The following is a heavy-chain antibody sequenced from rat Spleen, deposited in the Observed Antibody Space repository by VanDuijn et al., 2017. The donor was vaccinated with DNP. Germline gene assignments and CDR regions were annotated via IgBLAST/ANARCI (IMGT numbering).Heavy chain of an antibody. J-gene: IGHJ3*01. CDR3: ARDQWFAY. Sequence: EVQLVESGGDLVQPGRSLKLSCVASGFTFNNYWMTWIRQVPGKGLEWVASITSSGGSTYYPDSVKGRFTISRDNAKNTLYLQMNSLRSEDTATYYCARDQWFAYWGHGTLVTVSS. CDR1: GFTFNNYW. V-gene: IGHV5-31*01. CDR2: ITSSGGST.